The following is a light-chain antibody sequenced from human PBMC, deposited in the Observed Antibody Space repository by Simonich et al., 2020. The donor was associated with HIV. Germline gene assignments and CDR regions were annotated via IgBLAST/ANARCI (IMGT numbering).Light chain of an antibody. J-gene: IGLJ3*02. CDR2: YESDSDK. V-gene: IGLV5-45*01. Sequence: QAVLTQPASLSASPGSSASLTCTLRRGINVGTYRIYWYQQKPGSPPHYLLRYESDSDKQQGSGVPSRFSGSKDASANAGILLISALQSEDEADYYCMIWHSSAWVFGGGTKLTVL. CDR1: RGINVGTYR. CDR3: MIWHSSAWV.